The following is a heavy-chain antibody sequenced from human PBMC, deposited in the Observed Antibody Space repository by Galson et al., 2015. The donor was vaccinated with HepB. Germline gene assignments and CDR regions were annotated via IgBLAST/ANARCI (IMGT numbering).Heavy chain of an antibody. CDR3: ARGRSAWSTHDWFDP. J-gene: IGHJ5*02. CDR2: ITNSGTTI. Sequence: SLRLSCAASGFTFTDYYMSWIRQAPGKGLEWVSYITNSGTTIYFADSMKGRITISRDNAKTSLYLHMNSLRAEDSAVYYCARGRSAWSTHDWFDPWGQGTLVTVSS. V-gene: IGHV3-11*01. D-gene: IGHD6-19*01. CDR1: GFTFTDYY.